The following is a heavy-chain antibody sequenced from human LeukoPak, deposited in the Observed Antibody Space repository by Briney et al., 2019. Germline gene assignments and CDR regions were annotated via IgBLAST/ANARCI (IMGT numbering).Heavy chain of an antibody. CDR3: ARVLTTIAADAFDI. V-gene: IGHV4-59*01. Sequence: SETLSLTCTVSGGSISSYYWSWIRQPPGEGPEWIGYIYYSGSTNYNPSVKSRVTISVDTSKNQFSLKLSSVTAADTAVYYCARVLTTIAADAFDIWGQGTMVTVSS. J-gene: IGHJ3*02. D-gene: IGHD6-13*01. CDR1: GGSISSYY. CDR2: IYYSGST.